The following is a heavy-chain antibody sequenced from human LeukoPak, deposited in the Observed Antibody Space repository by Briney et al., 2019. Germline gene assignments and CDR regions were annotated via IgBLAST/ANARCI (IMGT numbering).Heavy chain of an antibody. D-gene: IGHD1-26*01. CDR2: IYASGST. CDR1: GGSISNYY. V-gene: IGHV4-4*07. J-gene: IGHJ4*02. CDR3: ARGRPYSASYYDSDY. Sequence: SETLSLTCSVSGGSISNYYWSWIRQPAGKGLEWIGRIYASGSTNHNPSLKSRVTMSVDTSKNQSSLKLSSVTAAGTAMYYCARGRPYSASYYDSDYWGQGTLVTVSS.